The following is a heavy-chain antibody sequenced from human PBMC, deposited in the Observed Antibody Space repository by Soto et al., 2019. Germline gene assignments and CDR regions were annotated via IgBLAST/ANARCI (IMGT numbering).Heavy chain of an antibody. D-gene: IGHD5-12*01. V-gene: IGHV4-39*01. CDR1: GGSISSSSYY. J-gene: IGHJ4*02. Sequence: LETLSLTCTVSGGSISSSSYYWGWIRQPPGKGLEWIGSIYYSGSTYYNPSLKSRVTISVDTSKNQFSLKLSSVTAADTAVYYCVRHAQWIIRAYWGQGSLVTVSS. CDR2: IYYSGST. CDR3: VRHAQWIIRAY.